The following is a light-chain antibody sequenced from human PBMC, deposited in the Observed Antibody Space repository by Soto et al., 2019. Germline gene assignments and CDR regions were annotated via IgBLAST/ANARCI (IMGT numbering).Light chain of an antibody. Sequence: DIQMTQSPSSLSASVGDRVTITCRASQTISMYLNWYQQKPGKAPILLISAASSLESGVPSRFSGSRSGTEFTLTIRSLQPEDCATYYCQQSYSTPPLTFGGGTKVAIK. CDR1: QTISMY. CDR3: QQSYSTPPLT. CDR2: AAS. V-gene: IGKV1-39*01. J-gene: IGKJ4*01.